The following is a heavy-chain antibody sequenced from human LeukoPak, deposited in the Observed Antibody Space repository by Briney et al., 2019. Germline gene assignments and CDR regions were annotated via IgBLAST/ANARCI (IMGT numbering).Heavy chain of an antibody. J-gene: IGHJ4*02. CDR1: GFTFTSSA. V-gene: IGHV1-58*02. Sequence: GSSVKVSCKASGFTFTSSAMQWVRQARGQRLEWIGWIVVGSGNTNYAQKFQERVTITRDMSTSTAYMELSSLRSEDTAVYYCAAVRYCSGGSCYGVPRPFDYWGQGTLVTVSS. D-gene: IGHD2-15*01. CDR2: IVVGSGNT. CDR3: AAVRYCSGGSCYGVPRPFDY.